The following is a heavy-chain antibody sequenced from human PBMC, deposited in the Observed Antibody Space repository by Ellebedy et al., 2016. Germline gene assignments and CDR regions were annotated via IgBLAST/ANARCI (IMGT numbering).Heavy chain of an antibody. Sequence: GESLKISCAASGFTFSSNAMHWVRQAPDKGLEWVAAISHDGSNQGYRDSVKGRFTISRDNSKNSLYLQMNSLRAEDTAEYYCATAGDSSLWTYYFDSWGQGTLVTVSS. J-gene: IGHJ4*02. D-gene: IGHD3-22*01. CDR1: GFTFSSNA. CDR2: ISHDGSNQ. V-gene: IGHV3-30-3*01. CDR3: ATAGDSSLWTYYFDS.